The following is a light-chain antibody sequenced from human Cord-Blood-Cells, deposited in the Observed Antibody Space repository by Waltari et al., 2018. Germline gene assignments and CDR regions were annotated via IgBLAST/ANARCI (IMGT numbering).Light chain of an antibody. CDR3: CSYAGSTV. CDR2: EGS. V-gene: IGLV2-23*01. CDR1: SSDVGSYNL. J-gene: IGLJ3*02. Sequence: QSALTQPASVSGSPGQSITISCTGTSSDVGSYNLVSWYQQHPGKAPKLMIYEGSKRPSGVSNRVAGSKSGNTASLSIAGLQAVDEADYYCCSYAGSTVFGGGTKLTVL.